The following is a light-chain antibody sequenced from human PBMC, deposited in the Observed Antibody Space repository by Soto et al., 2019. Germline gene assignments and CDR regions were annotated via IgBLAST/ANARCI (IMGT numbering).Light chain of an antibody. CDR2: GAS. CDR1: QSVGSH. CDR3: QPYDNWPPFT. Sequence: EIVVTQSPATLSVSTGERATLSCRASQSVGSHLAWYQQRPGQAPRLLIYGASYRATGIPARFSGSGSGTDFTLTISSLQSEDFAVYYCQPYDNWPPFTFGPGTMVD. V-gene: IGKV3-15*01. J-gene: IGKJ3*01.